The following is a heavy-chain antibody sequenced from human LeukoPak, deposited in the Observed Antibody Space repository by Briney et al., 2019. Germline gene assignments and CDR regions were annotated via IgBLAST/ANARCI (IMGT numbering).Heavy chain of an antibody. CDR3: ARTRYYYGSGSYSGLDY. D-gene: IGHD3-10*01. J-gene: IGHJ4*02. V-gene: IGHV4-39*07. CDR1: SGSISTSNYY. Sequence: PSETLSLTCTVSSGSISTSNYYWGWVRQPPGKALEWIGNIFYSGSTYYSPSLKSRVTISLDTSRNQFSLKLNSVTAADTAVYYCARTRYYYGSGSYSGLDYWGQGTLVTVSS. CDR2: IFYSGST.